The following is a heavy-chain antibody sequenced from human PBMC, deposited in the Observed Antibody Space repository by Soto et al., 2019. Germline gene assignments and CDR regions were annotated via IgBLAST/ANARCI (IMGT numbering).Heavy chain of an antibody. CDR1: GGSISSGGYY. CDR3: ALMVLRVTYFDY. J-gene: IGHJ4*02. CDR2: IYYSGST. D-gene: IGHD3-10*01. Sequence: SETLSLTCTVPGGSISSGGYYWSWIRQHPGKGLEWIGYIYYSGSTYYNPSLKSRVTISVDTSKNQFSLKLSSVTAADTAVYYCALMVLRVTYFDYWGQGTLVTVSS. V-gene: IGHV4-31*03.